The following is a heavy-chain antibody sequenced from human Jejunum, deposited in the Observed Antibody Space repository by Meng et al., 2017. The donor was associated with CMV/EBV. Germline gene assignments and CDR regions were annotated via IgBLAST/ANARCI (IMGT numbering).Heavy chain of an antibody. CDR1: FRFSPYS. D-gene: IGHD1-26*01. CDR3: ARPGYSGSYWYYFDY. Sequence: FRFSPYSMNWVRQAPGKGLEWVSSISSSSSYISYADSVKGRFTISRDNAKNSLYLQMNSLRAEDTAVYYCARPGYSGSYWYYFDYWGQGTLVTVSS. CDR2: ISSSSSYI. J-gene: IGHJ4*02. V-gene: IGHV3-21*01.